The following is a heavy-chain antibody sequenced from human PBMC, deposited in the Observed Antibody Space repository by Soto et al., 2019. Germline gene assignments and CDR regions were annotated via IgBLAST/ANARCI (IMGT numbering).Heavy chain of an antibody. CDR1: GGSISSYY. V-gene: IGHV4-59*01. CDR2: IYYSGST. J-gene: IGHJ4*02. CDR3: ARAGYGAARPVDY. Sequence: SETLSLTCTVSGGSISSYYWSWIRQPPGKGLEWIGYIYYSGSTNYNPSLKSRVTISVDTSKNQFSLKLSSVTAADTAVYYCARAGYGAARPVDYWGQGTLVTVSS. D-gene: IGHD6-6*01.